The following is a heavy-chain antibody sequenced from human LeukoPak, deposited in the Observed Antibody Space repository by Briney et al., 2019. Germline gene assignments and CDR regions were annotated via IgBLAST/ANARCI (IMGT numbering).Heavy chain of an antibody. Sequence: SETLSLTCTVSGGSISSGGYYWSWIRQHPGKGLEWIGYIYYSGSTYYSPSLKSRVTISVDTSKNQFSLKLSTVTAADTAVYYCARELYTGGHLDYWGQGTLVTVSS. V-gene: IGHV4-31*03. CDR2: IYYSGST. J-gene: IGHJ4*02. D-gene: IGHD1-14*01. CDR3: ARELYTGGHLDY. CDR1: GGSISSGGYY.